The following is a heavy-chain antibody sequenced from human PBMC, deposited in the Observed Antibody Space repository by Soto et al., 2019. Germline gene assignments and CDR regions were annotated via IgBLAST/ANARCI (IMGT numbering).Heavy chain of an antibody. J-gene: IGHJ4*02. CDR3: AKTYYYGSGSYFPFDS. D-gene: IGHD3-10*01. V-gene: IGHV3-33*06. CDR2: IWYDGSNK. Sequence: QVQLVESGGGVVQPGRSLRLSCAASGFSFSRYGMHWVRQAPGKGLEWVAVIWYDGSNKYYADSVKGRFTISRDNSRNTLFLQMNSLRAEDTAVYYCAKTYYYGSGSYFPFDSWGQGTLVTVSS. CDR1: GFSFSRYG.